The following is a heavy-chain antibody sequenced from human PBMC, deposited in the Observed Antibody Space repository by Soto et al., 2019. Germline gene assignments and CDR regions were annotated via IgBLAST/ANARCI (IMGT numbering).Heavy chain of an antibody. CDR3: ASLKGDLDY. Sequence: QVQLQQWRAGLLKPSETLSLTCAVYGGSFSGYYWSWIRQPPVKGLAWIGEINHSGSTNHNPSLKSRVTISVDPSKNQFSLKLSSVTAADTAVYYCASLKGDLDYWGQGTLVTVSS. D-gene: IGHD2-21*02. V-gene: IGHV4-34*01. CDR1: GGSFSGYY. CDR2: INHSGST. J-gene: IGHJ4*02.